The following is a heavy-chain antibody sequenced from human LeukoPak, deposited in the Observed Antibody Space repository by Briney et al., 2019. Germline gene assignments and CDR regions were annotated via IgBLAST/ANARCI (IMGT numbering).Heavy chain of an antibody. J-gene: IGHJ4*02. CDR2: ISGSSSTI. CDR1: GFTFSSYS. V-gene: IGHV3-48*01. D-gene: IGHD3-22*01. CDR3: ARGSTYYDSSGQVPFDY. Sequence: GGSLRLSCAASGFTFSSYSMNWVRQAPGKGLEWGSYISGSSSTIYYADSVKGRFTISRDNGKNTLYLQMNSLRAEDTAVYYCARGSTYYDSSGQVPFDYWGQGTLVSVSS.